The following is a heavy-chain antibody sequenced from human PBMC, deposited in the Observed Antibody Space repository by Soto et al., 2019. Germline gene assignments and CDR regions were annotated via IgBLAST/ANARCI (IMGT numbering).Heavy chain of an antibody. Sequence: QLQLQESGPGLVKPSETLSLTCTVSGGSISSSSYYWGWIRQPPGKGLEWIGSIYYSGSTYYNPSLKSRVTIYVDTFKNQFSLKLSSVTAADTAVYYCAGILRFLEWSGYNWFDPWGQGTLVTVSS. D-gene: IGHD3-3*01. CDR1: GGSISSSSYY. J-gene: IGHJ5*02. CDR2: IYYSGST. CDR3: AGILRFLEWSGYNWFDP. V-gene: IGHV4-39*01.